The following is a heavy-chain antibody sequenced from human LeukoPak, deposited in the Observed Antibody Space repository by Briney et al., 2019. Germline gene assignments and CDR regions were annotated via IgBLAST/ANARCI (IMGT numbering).Heavy chain of an antibody. CDR1: GFTFDDYG. CDR2: IKQDESEK. CDR3: ARDSDHVRDY. V-gene: IGHV3-7*01. Sequence: GGSLRLSCAASGFTFDDYGMSWVRQAPGKGLEWVANIKQDESEKYYVDSVKGRFTISRDNAKNSLYLQMNSLRAEDTAVYYCARDSDHVRDYWGQGTLVTVSS. D-gene: IGHD3-10*01. J-gene: IGHJ4*02.